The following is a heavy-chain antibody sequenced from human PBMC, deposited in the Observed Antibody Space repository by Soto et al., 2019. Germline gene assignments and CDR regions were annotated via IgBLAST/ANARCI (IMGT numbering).Heavy chain of an antibody. D-gene: IGHD6-13*01. V-gene: IGHV4-34*01. CDR1: GGSFSGYY. Sequence: PSETLSLTCAVYGGSFSGYYWSWIRQPPGKGLEWIREINHSGSTNYNPSLKSRVTISVDTSKNQFSLKLSSVTAADTAVYYCARGLGSSSWYYYWGQGTLVTVSS. CDR2: INHSGST. CDR3: ARGLGSSSWYYY. J-gene: IGHJ4*02.